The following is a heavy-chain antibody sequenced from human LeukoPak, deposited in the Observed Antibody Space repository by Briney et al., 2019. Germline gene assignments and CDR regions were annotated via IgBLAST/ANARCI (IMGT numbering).Heavy chain of an antibody. V-gene: IGHV4-39*01. CDR3: ARLHDYRNTFDY. CDR1: GGSISSSSYY. J-gene: IGHJ4*02. CDR2: IYYSGST. Sequence: SETLSLTCTVSGGSISSSSYYWGWIRQPPGKGLEWIRSIYYSGSTYYNPSLKSRVTISVDTSKNQFSLKLSSVTAADTAVYFCARLHDYRNTFDYWGQGTLVTVSS. D-gene: IGHD4-11*01.